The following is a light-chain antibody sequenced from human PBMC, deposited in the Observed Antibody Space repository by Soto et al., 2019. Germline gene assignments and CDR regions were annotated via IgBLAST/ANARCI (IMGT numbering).Light chain of an antibody. J-gene: IGLJ1*01. V-gene: IGLV2-14*03. CDR3: SSSTTITTRV. Sequence: QSALTQPASGSGSPGQAITLSCTGTSSDVGAYNSVSWYQQHPGKAPKHSIYDVSTRPSGVSNRFSGSKCGNTASLTISGLQAEDEADYFCSSSTTITTRVFGTGTKLTVL. CDR2: DVS. CDR1: SSDVGAYNS.